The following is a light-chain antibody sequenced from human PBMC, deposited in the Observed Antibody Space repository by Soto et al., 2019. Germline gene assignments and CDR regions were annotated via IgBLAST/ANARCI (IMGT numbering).Light chain of an antibody. CDR3: QQRSDWPLT. Sequence: DIVMTQSPDSLAVSLGERATLSCRASQTVSRSALAWYQQKPGQAPRLLIYDVSNRASGIPARFSGSGSETDFTLTISSLEPEDFAVYYCQQRSDWPLTFGQGTRLEI. CDR2: DVS. CDR1: QTVSRSA. V-gene: IGKV3-11*01. J-gene: IGKJ5*01.